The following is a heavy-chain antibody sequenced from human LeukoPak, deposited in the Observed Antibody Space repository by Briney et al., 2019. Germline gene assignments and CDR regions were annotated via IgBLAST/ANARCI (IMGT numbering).Heavy chain of an antibody. D-gene: IGHD3-10*01. V-gene: IGHV3-21*01. CDR2: ISSSSTYI. Sequence: GGSLRLSCAASGFTFSSYSMNWVRQVPGKGLEWVSSISSSSTYIYYADSVKGRFTISRDNAKNSLYLQMNSLRAEDTVVYYCASSSRGALDYWGQGTLVTVSS. J-gene: IGHJ4*02. CDR3: ASSSRGALDY. CDR1: GFTFSSYS.